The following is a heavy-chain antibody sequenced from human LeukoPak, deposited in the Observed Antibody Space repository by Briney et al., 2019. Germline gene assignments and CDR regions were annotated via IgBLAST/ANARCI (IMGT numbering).Heavy chain of an antibody. D-gene: IGHD3-10*01. Sequence: ASVKVSCKASGYTFTSYGISWVRQAPGQGLEWMGWISAYNGYTNYVQKLQGRVTMTTDTSTSTAYMELRSLRSEDTAVYYCARDQFGGYWFGPWGQGTLVSVSS. CDR3: ARDQFGGYWFGP. V-gene: IGHV1-18*01. CDR1: GYTFTSYG. J-gene: IGHJ5*02. CDR2: ISAYNGYT.